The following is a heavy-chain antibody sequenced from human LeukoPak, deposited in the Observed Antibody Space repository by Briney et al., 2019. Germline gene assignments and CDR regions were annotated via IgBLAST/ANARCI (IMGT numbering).Heavy chain of an antibody. D-gene: IGHD3-10*01. Sequence: ASVKVSCKASGGTFSSYTISWVRQAPGQGPEWMGRIIPILGIANYAQKFQGRVTITADKSTSTAYMELSSLRSEDTAVYYCARDRAPRGSYYMDVWGKGTTVTVSS. CDR3: ARDRAPRGSYYMDV. J-gene: IGHJ6*03. CDR2: IIPILGIA. CDR1: GGTFSSYT. V-gene: IGHV1-69*04.